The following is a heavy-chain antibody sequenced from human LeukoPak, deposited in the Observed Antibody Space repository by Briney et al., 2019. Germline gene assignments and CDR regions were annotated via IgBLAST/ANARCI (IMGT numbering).Heavy chain of an antibody. Sequence: SETLSLTCTVSGDSISSYYWSWIRQPPGKGLEWIGYIYYSGSTNYNPSLKSRVTISVDTSKNQFSLKLSSVTAADTAVYYCARGERWLGSNYWGQGTLVTVSS. J-gene: IGHJ4*02. CDR2: IYYSGST. D-gene: IGHD3-22*01. CDR3: ARGERWLGSNY. CDR1: GDSISSYY. V-gene: IGHV4-59*12.